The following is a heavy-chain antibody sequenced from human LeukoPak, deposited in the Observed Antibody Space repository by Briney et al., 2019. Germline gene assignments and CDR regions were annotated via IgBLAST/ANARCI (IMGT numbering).Heavy chain of an antibody. Sequence: PGGSLRLSCAASGFTFSSYWMSWVRQAPGKGLEWVANIKQDGSEKYYVDSVKGRFTISRDNSKNTLYLQMNSLRAEDTAVYYCARDTVGYCSGGSCSEYYFDYWGQGTLVTVSS. CDR1: GFTFSSYW. CDR3: ARDTVGYCSGGSCSEYYFDY. D-gene: IGHD2-15*01. CDR2: IKQDGSEK. V-gene: IGHV3-7*01. J-gene: IGHJ4*02.